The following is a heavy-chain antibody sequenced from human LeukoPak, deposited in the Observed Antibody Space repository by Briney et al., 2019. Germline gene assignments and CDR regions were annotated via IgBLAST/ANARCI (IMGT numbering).Heavy chain of an antibody. V-gene: IGHV3-21*01. CDR3: ARAGYYYGSGSYYNWFDP. J-gene: IGHJ5*02. CDR1: GFTFSSYS. Sequence: GGSLRLSCAASGFTFSSYSMNWVRQAPGKGLEWVSSISSSSSYIYYADSVKGRFTISRDNAKNSLCLQMNSLRAEDTAVHYCARAGYYYGSGSYYNWFDPWGQGTLVTVSS. D-gene: IGHD3-10*01. CDR2: ISSSSSYI.